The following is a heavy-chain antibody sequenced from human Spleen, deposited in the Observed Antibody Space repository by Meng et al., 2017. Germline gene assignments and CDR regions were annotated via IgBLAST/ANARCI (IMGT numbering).Heavy chain of an antibody. V-gene: IGHV4-34*01. CDR1: GGSFSDDY. CDR2: INHSGST. Sequence: QVQLRRCGAGLLTPSETLSLTCVVSGGSFSDDYWSWIRQPPGKGLEWLGEINHSGSTNYNPSLEGRATISVDTSQNNLSLKLSSVTAADSAVYYCARGPTTMAHDFDYWGQGTLVTVSS. D-gene: IGHD4-11*01. CDR3: ARGPTTMAHDFDY. J-gene: IGHJ4*02.